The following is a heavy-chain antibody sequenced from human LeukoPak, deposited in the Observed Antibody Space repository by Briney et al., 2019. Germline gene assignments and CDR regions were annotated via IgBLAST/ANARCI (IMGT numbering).Heavy chain of an antibody. J-gene: IGHJ3*02. CDR3: ARSKITMVRGVWPRNDAFDI. CDR2: IGTAGDT. Sequence: GGSLRLSCAASGFTFSSYDMHWVRQATGKGLEWVSAIGTAGDTYYPGSVKGRFTISRESAKNSLYLQMNSLRAGDTAVYYCARSKITMVRGVWPRNDAFDIWGQGTMVTVSS. V-gene: IGHV3-13*01. CDR1: GFTFSSYD. D-gene: IGHD3-10*01.